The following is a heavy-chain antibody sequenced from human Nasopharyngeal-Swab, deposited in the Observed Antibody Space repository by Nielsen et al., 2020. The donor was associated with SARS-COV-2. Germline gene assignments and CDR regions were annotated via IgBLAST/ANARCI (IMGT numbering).Heavy chain of an antibody. D-gene: IGHD3-22*01. V-gene: IGHV3-30*02. J-gene: IGHJ4*02. Sequence: GESLKISCAASGFIFSDYGLHWVRQAPGKGLEWVAFTRYDGSNKFYADSVKGRFTISRDNSKNTLYLQMNSLRPEDTAVYYCAKERTEYYDGSGPIDYWGQGTLVTVSS. CDR1: GFIFSDYG. CDR2: TRYDGSNK. CDR3: AKERTEYYDGSGPIDY.